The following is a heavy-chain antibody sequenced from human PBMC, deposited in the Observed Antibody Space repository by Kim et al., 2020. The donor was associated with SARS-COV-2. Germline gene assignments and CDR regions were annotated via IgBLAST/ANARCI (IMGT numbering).Heavy chain of an antibody. Sequence: GGSLRLSCAASGFTFSSYSMNWVRQAPGKGLEWVSSISSSSSYIYYADSVKGRFTISRDNAKNSLYLQMNSLRAEDTAVYYCARVIPFREVEMATITGFDYWGQGTLVTVSS. CDR2: ISSSSSYI. J-gene: IGHJ4*02. V-gene: IGHV3-21*01. D-gene: IGHD5-12*01. CDR1: GFTFSSYS. CDR3: ARVIPFREVEMATITGFDY.